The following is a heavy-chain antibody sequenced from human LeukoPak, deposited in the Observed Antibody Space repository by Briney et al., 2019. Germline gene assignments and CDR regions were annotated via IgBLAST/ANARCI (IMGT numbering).Heavy chain of an antibody. CDR1: GFTFSSYT. CDR3: AGGSPWVDD. J-gene: IGHJ4*02. D-gene: IGHD3-10*01. CDR2: ISSTSNTI. V-gene: IGHV3-48*02. Sequence: GGSLRLSCAASGFTFSSYTMTWVRQAPGKGLEWVSYISSTSNTIYYADSVKGRFTISRDNALNSLFLQMNRLREEDTAVYYCAGGSPWVDDWGQGTLVTVSS.